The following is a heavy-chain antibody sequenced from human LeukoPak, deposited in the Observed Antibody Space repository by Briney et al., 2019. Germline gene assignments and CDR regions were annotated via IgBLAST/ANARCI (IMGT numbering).Heavy chain of an antibody. CDR3: ARSGAQLKTAFDY. CDR1: GGSISSSNW. CDR2: IYHSGST. Sequence: SGTLSLTCAVSGGSISSSNWWSWVRQPPGKGLEWIGEIYHSGSTNYNPSFKSRVTISVDKSKNQFSLKLSSVTAADTAVYYCARSGAQLKTAFDYWGQGTLVTVSS. V-gene: IGHV4-4*02. J-gene: IGHJ4*02. D-gene: IGHD2-15*01.